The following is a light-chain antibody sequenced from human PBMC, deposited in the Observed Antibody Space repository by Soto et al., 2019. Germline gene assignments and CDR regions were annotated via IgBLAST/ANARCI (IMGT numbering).Light chain of an antibody. Sequence: EIVLTQSPVTLSLSPGERATLSCRASRSFASSYLGWYQQKPGQPPRLLIYAASTRATGVLHRFSGSGSATDFTLTISRLEHEDSAVYYCHHYDASPPYTFGQGTKVEIK. CDR3: HHYDASPPYT. CDR2: AAS. CDR1: RSFASSY. J-gene: IGKJ2*01. V-gene: IGKV3-20*01.